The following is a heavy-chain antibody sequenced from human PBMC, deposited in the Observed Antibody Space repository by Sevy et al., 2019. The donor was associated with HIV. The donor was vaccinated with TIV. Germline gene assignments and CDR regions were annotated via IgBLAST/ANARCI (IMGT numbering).Heavy chain of an antibody. V-gene: IGHV3-23*01. CDR3: AKEGNTDGAGLEGFDY. CDR1: GFTFTNYG. CDR2: ITGSGSST. Sequence: GGSLRLSCAASGFTFTNYGMSWVRQAPGKGLEWVSAITGSGSSTYYADFVKGRFTISRDNSKNTLNLQMNSLRAEDTAIYYCAKEGNTDGAGLEGFDYWGQGTLVTVSS. J-gene: IGHJ4*02. D-gene: IGHD3-16*01.